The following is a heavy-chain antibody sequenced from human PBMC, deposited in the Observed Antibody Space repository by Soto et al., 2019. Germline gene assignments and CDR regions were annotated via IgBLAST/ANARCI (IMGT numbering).Heavy chain of an antibody. CDR2: IIPIFGTA. J-gene: IGHJ4*02. CDR1: GGTFSSYA. D-gene: IGHD1-26*01. V-gene: IGHV1-69*13. Sequence: SVKVSFKASGGTFSSYAISWVRQAPGQGLEWMGGIIPIFGTANYAQKFQGRVTITADESTSTAYMELSSLRSEDTAVYYCARDIGSYVYNDYWGQGTLVTVSS. CDR3: ARDIGSYVYNDY.